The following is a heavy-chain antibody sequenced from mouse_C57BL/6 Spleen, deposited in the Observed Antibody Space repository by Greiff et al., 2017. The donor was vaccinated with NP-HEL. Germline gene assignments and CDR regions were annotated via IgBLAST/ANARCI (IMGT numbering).Heavy chain of an antibody. D-gene: IGHD1-1*01. CDR1: GYTFTDYY. Sequence: VQLQQSGPELVKPGASVKISCKASGYTFTDYYMNWVKQSHGKSLEWIGDINPNNGGTSYNQKFKGKATLTVDKSSSTAYMELRSLTSEDSAVYYCASASYYYGSSYFDYWGQGTTLTVSS. CDR2: INPNNGGT. V-gene: IGHV1-26*01. J-gene: IGHJ2*01. CDR3: ASASYYYGSSYFDY.